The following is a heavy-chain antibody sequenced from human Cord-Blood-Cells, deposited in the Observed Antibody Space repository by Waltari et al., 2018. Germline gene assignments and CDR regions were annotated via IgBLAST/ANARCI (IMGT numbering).Heavy chain of an antibody. CDR3: ARDGSSSWYYFDY. CDR1: GYTFTSSA. Sequence: QVQLVQSGAEVKKPGASVKVSCKAYGYTFTSSAMHWVRQAPGQRLEWMGWINAGNGNTKYSQKFQGRVTITRDTSASTAYMELSSLRSEDTAVYYCARDGSSSWYYFDYWGQGTLVTVSS. J-gene: IGHJ4*02. V-gene: IGHV1-3*01. CDR2: INAGNGNT. D-gene: IGHD6-13*01.